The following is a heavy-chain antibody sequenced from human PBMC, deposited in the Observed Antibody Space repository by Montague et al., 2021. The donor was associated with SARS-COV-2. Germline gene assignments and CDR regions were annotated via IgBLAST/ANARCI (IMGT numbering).Heavy chain of an antibody. CDR3: ARDNYDYVWESCRYIY. CDR1: GFTFSSSA. V-gene: IGHV3-30*04. J-gene: IGHJ4*02. D-gene: IGHD3-16*02. CDR2: ISYDGSNK. Sequence: SLRLSCAASGFTFSSSAMHWVRQAPGKGLEWVAVISYDGSNKYYADSVKGRFTISGDNSKNTLYLQMNSLRAEDTAVYYCARDNYDYVWESCRYIYWGQGTLVTVSS.